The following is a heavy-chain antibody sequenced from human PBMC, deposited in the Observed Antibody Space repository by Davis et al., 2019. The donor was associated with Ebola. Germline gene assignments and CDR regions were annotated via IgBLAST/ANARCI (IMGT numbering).Heavy chain of an antibody. CDR3: ARAMFAAISSFQH. CDR1: GYTFTTFH. Sequence: ASVKVSCKTSGYTFTTFHIHWVRQAPGQGLDWVGVIDPSGGITTYAQKFQGRVNMTRDTSTSTVYLELSSLRPEDTANFYCARAMFAAISSFQHWGQGTLVTVSS. CDR2: IDPSGGIT. J-gene: IGHJ1*01. D-gene: IGHD6-25*01. V-gene: IGHV1-46*01.